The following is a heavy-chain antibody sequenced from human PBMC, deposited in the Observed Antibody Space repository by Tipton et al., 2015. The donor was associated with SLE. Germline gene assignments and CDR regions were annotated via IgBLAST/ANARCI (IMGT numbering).Heavy chain of an antibody. V-gene: IGHV1-2*06. D-gene: IGHD5-24*01. Sequence: QSGAEVKKPGASVKVSCEASGDTFADYYIHWIRQAPGQGLEWMGRMNANSGGTNYAQKFQGRVTMSRDASMTTAHIDLRSLTSDDTAMYYCARAFRWLQLPEYWGQGTLVTVSS. CDR2: MNANSGGT. CDR3: ARAFRWLQLPEY. J-gene: IGHJ4*02. CDR1: GDTFADYY.